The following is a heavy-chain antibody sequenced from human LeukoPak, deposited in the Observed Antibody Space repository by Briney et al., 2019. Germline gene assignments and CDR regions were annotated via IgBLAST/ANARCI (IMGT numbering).Heavy chain of an antibody. CDR3: ARGGSSTSLTYNWVDP. CDR1: GGSISSGDYY. Sequence: SQTLSLTCTVSGGSISSGDYYWSWIRQPPGKGLEWIGYIYYSGSTYYNPSLKSRVTISVDTSKNQFSLKLSSVTAADTAVYYCARGGSSTSLTYNWVDPWGQGTLVTVSS. CDR2: IYYSGST. V-gene: IGHV4-30-4*01. J-gene: IGHJ5*02. D-gene: IGHD2-2*01.